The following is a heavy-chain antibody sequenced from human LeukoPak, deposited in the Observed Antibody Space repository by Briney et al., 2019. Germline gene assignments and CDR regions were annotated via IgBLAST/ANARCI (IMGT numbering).Heavy chain of an antibody. CDR2: INHRGGT. Sequence: PSETLSLTCDVYGGSFSGYYWSWIRQPPGKGLEWIGEINHRGGTNYNPSLKSRVTMSVDTSKNQFSLKLSSVTAADTAVYYCARGPLNFDYWGQGTLVTVSS. CDR1: GGSFSGYY. CDR3: ARGPLNFDY. J-gene: IGHJ4*02. V-gene: IGHV4-34*01.